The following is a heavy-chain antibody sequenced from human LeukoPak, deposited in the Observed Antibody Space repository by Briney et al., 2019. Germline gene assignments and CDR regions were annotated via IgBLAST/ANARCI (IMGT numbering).Heavy chain of an antibody. V-gene: IGHV1-69*13. CDR1: GGTFSSYA. CDR2: IIPIFGTA. Sequence: ASVKVSCKASGGTFSSYAISWVRQAPGQGLEWMGGIIPIFGTANYAQKFQGRVTITADESTSTAYMELSSLRPEDTAVYYCAGLREPQAAFDIWGQGTMVTVSS. D-gene: IGHD1-26*01. CDR3: AGLREPQAAFDI. J-gene: IGHJ3*02.